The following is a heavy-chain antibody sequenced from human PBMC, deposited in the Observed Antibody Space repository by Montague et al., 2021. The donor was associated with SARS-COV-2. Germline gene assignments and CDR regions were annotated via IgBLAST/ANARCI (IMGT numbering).Heavy chain of an antibody. D-gene: IGHD3-16*01. CDR3: ARRGYYDYSGYHWHLDL. V-gene: IGHV4-4*09. J-gene: IGHJ2*01. Sequence: SETLSLTCTVSGGSINDHYRSWIRQSPGKGLEWIGYISSNGKTNYNPSLKSRVTLSADASRNEFSLKLDSVTAADAAVYFCARRGYYDYSGYHWHLDLWGRGMLVTVSS. CDR2: ISSNGKT. CDR1: GGSINDHY.